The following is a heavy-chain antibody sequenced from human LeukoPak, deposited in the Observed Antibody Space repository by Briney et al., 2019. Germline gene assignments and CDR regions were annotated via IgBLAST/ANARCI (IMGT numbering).Heavy chain of an antibody. D-gene: IGHD4-23*01. CDR2: ISSSGSTT. V-gene: IGHV3-48*03. Sequence: PAGGSLRLSCAASGFTFSSYEMHWVRQAPGKGLEWVSYISSSGSTTYYADSVKGRFTISRDNAKNSLYLQMNSLRAEDTAVYYCARDYGGSSPFDYWGQGTLVTVSS. CDR3: ARDYGGSSPFDY. J-gene: IGHJ4*02. CDR1: GFTFSSYE.